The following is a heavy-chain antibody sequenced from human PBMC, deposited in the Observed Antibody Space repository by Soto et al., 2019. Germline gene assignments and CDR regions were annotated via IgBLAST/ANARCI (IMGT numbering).Heavy chain of an antibody. CDR1: GYTFTSYA. CDR2: INAGNGNT. D-gene: IGHD6-13*01. CDR3: ARPPRIAAAGHYWFDP. J-gene: IGHJ5*02. Sequence: ASVKVSCKASGYTFTSYAMHWVRQAPGQRLEWMGWINAGNGNTKYSQKFQGRVTITRDTSASTAYMELSSLRSEDTAVYYCARPPRIAAAGHYWFDPWGQGTLVTVSS. V-gene: IGHV1-3*01.